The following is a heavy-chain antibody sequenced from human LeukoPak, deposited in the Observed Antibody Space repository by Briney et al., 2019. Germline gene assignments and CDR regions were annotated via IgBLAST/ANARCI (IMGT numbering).Heavy chain of an antibody. D-gene: IGHD3-3*01. V-gene: IGHV4-59*08. J-gene: IGHJ4*02. CDR2: IYYSGST. CDR1: GGSISSYY. Sequence: SETLSLTCTVSGGSISSYYWSWIRQPPGKGLEWIGYIYYSGSTNYNPSLKSRVTISVDTSKNQFSLKLSSVTAADTAVYYCARLYYDFGSHVYYFGYWGQGTLVTVSS. CDR3: ARLYYDFGSHVYYFGY.